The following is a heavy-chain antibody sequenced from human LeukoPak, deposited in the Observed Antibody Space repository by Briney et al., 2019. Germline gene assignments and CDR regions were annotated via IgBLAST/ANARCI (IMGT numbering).Heavy chain of an antibody. Sequence: ASVKVSCKASGYTFTSYGISWVRQAPGQGLEWMGWISAYNGNTNYAQKLQGRVTMTTDTSTSTAYMELRSLRSDATAVYYCARGAAHPKSSWFDPWGQGTLVTVSS. V-gene: IGHV1-18*01. D-gene: IGHD2-2*01. CDR3: ARGAAHPKSSWFDP. J-gene: IGHJ5*02. CDR2: ISAYNGNT. CDR1: GYTFTSYG.